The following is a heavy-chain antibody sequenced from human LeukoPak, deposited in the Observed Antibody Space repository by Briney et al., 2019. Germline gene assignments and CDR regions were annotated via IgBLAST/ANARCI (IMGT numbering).Heavy chain of an antibody. CDR1: GGSISGYY. V-gene: IGHV4-4*07. CDR2: IYTSGST. J-gene: IGHJ4*02. D-gene: IGHD2-15*01. CDR3: ARDVGYCSGGSCYFFDY. Sequence: SETLSLTCTVSGGSISGYYWSWIRQPAGKGLEWIGRIYTSGSTNYNPSLKSRVIMSVDTSKNQFSLKLSSVTAADTAVYYCARDVGYCSGGSCYFFDYWGQGTLVTVSS.